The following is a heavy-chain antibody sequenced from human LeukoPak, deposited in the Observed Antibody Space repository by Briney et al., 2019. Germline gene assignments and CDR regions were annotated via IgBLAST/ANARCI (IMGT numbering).Heavy chain of an antibody. CDR1: GFTFSSYA. CDR2: ISGSGGST. V-gene: IGHV3-23*01. Sequence: TGGSLRLSCAASGFTFSSYAMSWVRQAPGKGLEWVSAISGSGGSTYYADSVKGRFTISRDNAKNSLHLQMNSLRVEDTAVYYCAKDALSQYDSTGSFDYWGQGTLVTVSS. J-gene: IGHJ4*02. CDR3: AKDALSQYDSTGSFDY. D-gene: IGHD3-22*01.